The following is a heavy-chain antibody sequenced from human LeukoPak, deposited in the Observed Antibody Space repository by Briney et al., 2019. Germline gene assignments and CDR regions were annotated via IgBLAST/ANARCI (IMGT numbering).Heavy chain of an antibody. CDR3: ARGPIFRQVPAAYDYYYYYMDV. CDR2: MNPNSGNT. V-gene: IGHV1-8*03. CDR1: GYTFTSYD. Sequence: ASVTVSCKASGYTFTSYDINWVRQATGQGREWMGWMNPNSGNTGYAQKLQGRVTITRNTSISTAYMELSSLRSEDTAVYYCARGPIFRQVPAAYDYYYYYMDVWGKGTTVTVSS. D-gene: IGHD2-2*01. J-gene: IGHJ6*03.